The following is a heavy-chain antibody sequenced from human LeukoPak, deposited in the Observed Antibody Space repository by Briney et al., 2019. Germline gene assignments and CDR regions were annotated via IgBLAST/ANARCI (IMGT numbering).Heavy chain of an antibody. CDR3: ARDPLGYDISGYYDY. J-gene: IGHJ4*02. Sequence: SVKVSCKASGGTFSSYAISWVRQAPGQGLEWMGRIIPIFGTANYAQKFQGRVTITTDESTSTAYMELSSLRSEDTAVYYCARDPLGYDISGYYDYWGQGTLVTVSS. V-gene: IGHV1-69*05. CDR1: GGTFSSYA. CDR2: IIPIFGTA. D-gene: IGHD3-22*01.